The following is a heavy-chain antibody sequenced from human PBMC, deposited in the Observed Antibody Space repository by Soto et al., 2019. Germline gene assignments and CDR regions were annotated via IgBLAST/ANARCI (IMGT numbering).Heavy chain of an antibody. CDR1: GFIFGTYG. CDR2: ISYDGNKE. V-gene: IGHV3-30*18. Sequence: QVQLVESGGGVVRPGRSLRLSCSASGFIFGTYGMDWVRQAPGKGLEWVALISYDGNKEFYADSVKGRFTISRDNSRNTLYLHMNSLKHEDTAMYYCAKETATSVDYYYFYGLDVWGPGTTVSVSS. J-gene: IGHJ6*02. D-gene: IGHD1-1*01. CDR3: AKETATSVDYYYFYGLDV.